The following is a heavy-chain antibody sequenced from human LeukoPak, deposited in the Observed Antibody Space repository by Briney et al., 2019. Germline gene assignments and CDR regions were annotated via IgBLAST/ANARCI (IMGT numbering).Heavy chain of an antibody. CDR2: IGTAGDT. CDR1: GFTFSSYD. D-gene: IGHD2-8*02. J-gene: IGHJ4*02. V-gene: IGHV3-13*01. CDR3: ATYRQVLLPFES. Sequence: QPGGSLRLSCAASGFTFSSYDMHWVRQATGKGLEWVSGIGTAGDTYYPDSVRGRFTISRDNSKSTLSLQMNSLRAEDTAIYYCATYRQVLLPFESWGQGTLVTVSS.